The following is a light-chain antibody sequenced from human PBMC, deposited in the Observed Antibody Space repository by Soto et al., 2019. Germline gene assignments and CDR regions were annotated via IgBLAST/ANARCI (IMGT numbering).Light chain of an antibody. V-gene: IGKV2D-29*01. CDR1: QSLVHSDGKTY. CDR3: MQSIELPLT. CDR2: EVF. Sequence: DVVMTQTPLSLSVAPGQPASISCKSSQSLVHSDGKTYLYWYLQKAGQPPQLLVHEVFNRFPGVPDRFSGSGSGTEFTLRISRVEAEDVGVYYCMQSIELPLTFGGGTKVEIK. J-gene: IGKJ4*01.